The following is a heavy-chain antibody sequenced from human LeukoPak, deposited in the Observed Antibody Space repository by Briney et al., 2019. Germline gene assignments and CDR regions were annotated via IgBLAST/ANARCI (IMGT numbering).Heavy chain of an antibody. Sequence: GGSLRLSCVASGFPSCEAWMTWVRQAPGRGLEWVARIKTLARGGTTDYGAPVKGRFTISRDDSRNTLYLQTSSLKTEDTAVYYCSTTTSKLGIDAFDIWGHGTMVTVSS. D-gene: IGHD7-27*01. CDR3: STTTSKLGIDAFDI. CDR2: IKTLARGGTT. V-gene: IGHV3-15*01. J-gene: IGHJ3*02. CDR1: GFPSCEAW.